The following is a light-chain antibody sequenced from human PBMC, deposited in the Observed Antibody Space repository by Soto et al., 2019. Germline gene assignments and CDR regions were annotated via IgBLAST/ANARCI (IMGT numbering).Light chain of an antibody. CDR1: QSVSSSY. CDR2: GAS. CDR3: QQYGDSPLT. V-gene: IGKV3-20*01. J-gene: IGKJ4*01. Sequence: EIRLAQSPGTLSLSPWERATLSCRASQSVSSSYLAWYQQKPGQAPRLLIYGASSRATGIPDRFSGSGSGTDFTLTISRLEPEDFAVYYCQQYGDSPLTFGGGTKVDIK.